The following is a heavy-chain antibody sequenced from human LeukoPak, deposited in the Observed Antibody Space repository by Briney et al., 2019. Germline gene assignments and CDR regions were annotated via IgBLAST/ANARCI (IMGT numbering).Heavy chain of an antibody. V-gene: IGHV5-51*01. D-gene: IGHD3-9*01. Sequence: GESLKISCKGSGYSFTSYWIGWVRQMPGKGLEWMGIIYPGDSDTRYSPSFQGQVTISADKSISTAYLQWSSLKASDTAMYYCARSGTQRTYYDILTGYYRIEPFDYWGQGTLVTDSS. CDR1: GYSFTSYW. CDR3: ARSGTQRTYYDILTGYYRIEPFDY. J-gene: IGHJ4*02. CDR2: IYPGDSDT.